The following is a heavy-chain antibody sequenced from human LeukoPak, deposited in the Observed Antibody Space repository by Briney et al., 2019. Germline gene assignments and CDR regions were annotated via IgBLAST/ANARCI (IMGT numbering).Heavy chain of an antibody. V-gene: IGHV3-48*01. CDR2: ISSSSSTI. D-gene: IGHD3-10*01. CDR1: GFTLSSYS. J-gene: IGHJ4*02. CDR3: ARGATNQWFGESTAFDY. Sequence: GGSLRLSCAASGFTLSSYSMNWVRQAPGKGLEWVSYISSSSSTIYYADSVKGRFTISRDNAKNSLYLQMNSLRAEDTAVYYCARGATNQWFGESTAFDYWGQGTLVTVSS.